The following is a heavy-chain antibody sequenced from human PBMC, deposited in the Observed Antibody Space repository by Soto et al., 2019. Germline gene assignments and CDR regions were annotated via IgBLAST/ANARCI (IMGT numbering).Heavy chain of an antibody. CDR2: IKQDGSEK. V-gene: IGHV3-7*01. Sequence: GSLRLSCAASGFTFSSYWMSWVRQAPGKGLEWVANIKQDGSEKYYVDSVKGRFTISRDNAKNSLYLQMNSLRAEDTAVYYCASLAYSSSWYGAFDIWGQGTMVTVSS. D-gene: IGHD6-13*01. J-gene: IGHJ3*02. CDR3: ASLAYSSSWYGAFDI. CDR1: GFTFSSYW.